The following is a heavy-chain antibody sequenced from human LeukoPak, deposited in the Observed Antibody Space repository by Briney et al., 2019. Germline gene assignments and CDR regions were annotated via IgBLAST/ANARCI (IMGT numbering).Heavy chain of an antibody. D-gene: IGHD5-18*01. V-gene: IGHV3-30*03. J-gene: IGHJ3*02. CDR2: IPYDGSNK. Sequence: GGSLRLSCAASGFTFSSYGMHWVRQAPGKGLEWVAVIPYDGSNKYYADSVKGRFTISRDNSKNTLYLQMNSLRAEDTAVYYCARGGTAMVSPDAFDIWGQGTMVTVSS. CDR3: ARGGTAMVSPDAFDI. CDR1: GFTFSSYG.